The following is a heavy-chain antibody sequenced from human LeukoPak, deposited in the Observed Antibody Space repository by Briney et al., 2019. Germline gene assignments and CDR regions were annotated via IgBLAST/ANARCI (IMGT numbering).Heavy chain of an antibody. CDR2: IDSDGSRT. D-gene: IGHD3-22*01. Sequence: GGSLRLSCAASGFTFTNCWMHWVRQAPGKGLEWVSRIDSDGSRTKYADSVKGRFTISRDNAKNTLYLQMNSLRAEDTAVYYCARDMYYYNSSAFYHYYYGMDVWGQGTTVTVSS. J-gene: IGHJ6*02. CDR1: GFTFTNCW. V-gene: IGHV3-74*01. CDR3: ARDMYYYNSSAFYHYYYGMDV.